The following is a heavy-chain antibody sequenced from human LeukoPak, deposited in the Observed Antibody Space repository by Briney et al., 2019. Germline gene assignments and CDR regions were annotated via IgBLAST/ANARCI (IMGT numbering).Heavy chain of an antibody. V-gene: IGHV4-59*01. CDR1: GGSISSYY. J-gene: IGHJ3*02. D-gene: IGHD4-23*01. Sequence: SETLSLTCTVSGGSISSYYWSWIRQPPDKGLEWIGYIFYTGSTNYNPSLKSRVTISVLTSKNRFSLKLSSVTAADTAVYYCATLTGGDDAFDIRGQGTMVTVSS. CDR3: ATLTGGDDAFDI. CDR2: IFYTGST.